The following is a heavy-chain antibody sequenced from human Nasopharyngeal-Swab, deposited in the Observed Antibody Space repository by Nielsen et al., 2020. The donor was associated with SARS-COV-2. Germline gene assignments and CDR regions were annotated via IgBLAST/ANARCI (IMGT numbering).Heavy chain of an antibody. Sequence: ASVKVSCKASGYTFTSYYMHWVRQAPGQGLEWMGIINPSGGSTNYAQKFQGRVTMTRDTSTSTVYMELSSLRSEDTAVYYCARDTSRWNFDSSGYTDYWGQGTLFTFSS. CDR3: ARDTSRWNFDSSGYTDY. V-gene: IGHV1-46*01. CDR1: GYTFTSYY. CDR2: INPSGGST. D-gene: IGHD3-22*01. J-gene: IGHJ4*02.